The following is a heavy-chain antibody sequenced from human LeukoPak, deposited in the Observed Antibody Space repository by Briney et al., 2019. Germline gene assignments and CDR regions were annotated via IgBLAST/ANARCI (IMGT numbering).Heavy chain of an antibody. CDR2: INDIGSQT. CDR1: GFTFSRHW. D-gene: IGHD5-24*01. V-gene: IGHV3-74*01. J-gene: IGHJ4*02. Sequence: GGSLRLSCEVSGFTFSRHWMHWVRQTPGKGLVWVSRINDIGSQTFYADSVKGRFAMSRDNAKNTMYLQMNRLRAEDTAVYFCGRITGGYNLVDYWGQGTLVTVSS. CDR3: GRITGGYNLVDY.